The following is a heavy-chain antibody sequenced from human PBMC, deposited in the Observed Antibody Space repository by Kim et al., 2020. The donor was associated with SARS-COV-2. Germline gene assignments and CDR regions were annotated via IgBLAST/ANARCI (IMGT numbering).Heavy chain of an antibody. J-gene: IGHJ6*02. CDR2: IDYIGST. CDR1: GDSISSYY. Sequence: SETLSLTCTVSGDSISSYYWTWIRQPPGKGLEWIGYIDYIGSTIYNPSLKSRITISLDTSKNQFSLKLSSVTAADTAVYYCARLGCTGGNCYYYYYGVDVWGQGTTVTVSS. V-gene: IGHV4-59*08. D-gene: IGHD2-15*01. CDR3: ARLGCTGGNCYYYYYGVDV.